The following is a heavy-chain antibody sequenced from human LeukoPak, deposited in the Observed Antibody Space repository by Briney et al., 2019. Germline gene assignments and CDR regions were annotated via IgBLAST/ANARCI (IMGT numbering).Heavy chain of an antibody. CDR2: LSYYGSNK. V-gene: IGHV3-30*18. J-gene: IGHJ6*04. CDR1: VFTFSSYG. D-gene: IGHD3-10*01. Sequence: PGRSLRLSCGASVFTFSSYGMHWVRQARGKGLEWVTVLSYYGSNKYYADSRKGLFTISRDNSKNTLYLQMNSLRAEDTAVYYCAKGMVRGPYYYYGMDVWGKGTTVTVSS. CDR3: AKGMVRGPYYYYGMDV.